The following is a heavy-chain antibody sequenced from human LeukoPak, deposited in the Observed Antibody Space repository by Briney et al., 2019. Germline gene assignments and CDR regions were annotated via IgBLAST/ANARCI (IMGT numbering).Heavy chain of an antibody. V-gene: IGHV1-69*05. J-gene: IGHJ6*03. CDR1: GGTFSSYA. CDR2: IIPILGTA. CDR3: ATHKGNIVVVAATTVRFRGYYMDV. D-gene: IGHD2-15*01. Sequence: SVKVSCKASGGTFSSYAISWVRQAPGQGLEWMGGIIPILGTANYAQKFQGRVTVTTDESTSTAYMELISLRSEDTAVYYCATHKGNIVVVAATTVRFRGYYMDVWGKGTTVTVSS.